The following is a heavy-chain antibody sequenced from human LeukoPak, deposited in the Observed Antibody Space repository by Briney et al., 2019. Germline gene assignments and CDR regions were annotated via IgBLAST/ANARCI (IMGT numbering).Heavy chain of an antibody. J-gene: IGHJ4*02. CDR2: ISNNVGST. V-gene: IGHV3-23*01. Sequence: SLRLSCAVSGFTLSTYAMSCVRQAPRKRREWGSSISNNVGSTFYTDSVKVRFTISMDNSKNTLYFHMNRLTADEPSGYSCAKGVYYYDSSAYYLRGYFDYWGQGTLVTVSS. D-gene: IGHD3-22*01. CDR3: AKGVYYYDSSAYYLRGYFDY. CDR1: GFTLSTYA.